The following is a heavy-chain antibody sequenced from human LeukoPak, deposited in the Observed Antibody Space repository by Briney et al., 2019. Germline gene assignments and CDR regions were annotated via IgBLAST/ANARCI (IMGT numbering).Heavy chain of an antibody. Sequence: SVKVSCKASGYTFTSYGISWVRQAPGQGLEWMGRIIPILGIANYAQKFQGRVTITADKSTSTAYMELSSLRSEDTAVYYCARATVTDYGEDALDIWGQGTMVTVSS. CDR2: IIPILGIA. J-gene: IGHJ3*02. V-gene: IGHV1-69*04. D-gene: IGHD4-17*01. CDR1: GYTFTSYG. CDR3: ARATVTDYGEDALDI.